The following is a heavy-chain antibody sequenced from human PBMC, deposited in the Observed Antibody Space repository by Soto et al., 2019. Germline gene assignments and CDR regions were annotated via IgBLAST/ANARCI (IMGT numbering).Heavy chain of an antibody. Sequence: GASVKVSCKASGYTFTSYYMHWVRQAPGQGLEWMGIINPSGGSTSYAQKFQGRVTMTRDTSTSTVYMELSSLRSEDTAVYYCAKCGDRACYGRSLFDPWGQGTLVIVSS. V-gene: IGHV1-46*03. J-gene: IGHJ5*02. CDR2: INPSGGST. CDR3: AKCGDRACYGRSLFDP. D-gene: IGHD2-15*01. CDR1: GYTFTSYY.